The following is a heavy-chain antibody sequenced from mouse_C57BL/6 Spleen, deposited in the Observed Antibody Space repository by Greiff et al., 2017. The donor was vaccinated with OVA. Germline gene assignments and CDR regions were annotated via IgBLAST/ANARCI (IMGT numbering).Heavy chain of an antibody. Sequence: VQLQQSGAELVKPGASVKISCKASGYAFSSYWMNWVKQRPGKGLEWIGQIYPGDGDTNYNGKFKGKATLTADKSSSTAYMQLSSLTSEDSAVYFCARSGDGYPFDYWGQVTTLTVSS. J-gene: IGHJ2*01. V-gene: IGHV1-80*01. CDR2: IYPGDGDT. D-gene: IGHD2-3*01. CDR1: GYAFSSYW. CDR3: ARSGDGYPFDY.